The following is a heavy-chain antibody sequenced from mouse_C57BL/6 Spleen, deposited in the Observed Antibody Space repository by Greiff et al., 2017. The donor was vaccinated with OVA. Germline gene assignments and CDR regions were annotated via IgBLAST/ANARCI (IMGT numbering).Heavy chain of an antibody. V-gene: IGHV1-15*01. CDR1: GYTFTDYE. CDR3: TLYYGSSWGFAY. J-gene: IGHJ3*01. D-gene: IGHD1-1*01. Sequence: QVQLKQSGAELVRPGASVTLSCKASGYTFTDYEMHWVKQTPVHGLEWIGAIDPETGGTAYNQKFKGKAILTADKSSSTAYMELRSLTSEDSAVYYCTLYYGSSWGFAYWGQGTLVTVSA. CDR2: IDPETGGT.